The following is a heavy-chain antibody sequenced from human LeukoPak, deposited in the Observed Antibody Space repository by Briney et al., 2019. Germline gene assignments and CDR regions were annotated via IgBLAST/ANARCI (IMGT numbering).Heavy chain of an antibody. J-gene: IGHJ3*02. CDR1: GGTFSSYA. V-gene: IGHV1-69*13. D-gene: IGHD6-19*01. Sequence: ASVKVSCKASGGTFSSYAISWVRQAPGQGLEWMGGIIPIFGTANYAQKFQGRVTITADESTSTAYMELSSLRSEDTAVYYCARTSIAVAGTTGAFDIWGQGTMVTVSS. CDR2: IIPIFGTA. CDR3: ARTSIAVAGTTGAFDI.